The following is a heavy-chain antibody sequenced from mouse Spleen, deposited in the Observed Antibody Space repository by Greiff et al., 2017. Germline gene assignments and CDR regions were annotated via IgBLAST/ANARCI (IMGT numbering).Heavy chain of an antibody. J-gene: IGHJ2*01. Sequence: VKLMESGAELARPGASVKLSCKASGYTFTSYGISWVKQRTGQGLEWIGEIYPRSGNTYYNEKFKGKATLTADKSSSTAYMELRSLTSEDSAVYFCARGDFFFDYWGQGTTLTVSS. CDR2: IYPRSGNT. CDR3: ARGDFFFDY. V-gene: IGHV1-81*01. CDR1: GYTFTSYG. D-gene: IGHD3-3*01.